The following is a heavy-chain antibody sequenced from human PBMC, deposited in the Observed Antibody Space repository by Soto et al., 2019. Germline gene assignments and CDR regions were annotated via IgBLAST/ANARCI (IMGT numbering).Heavy chain of an antibody. J-gene: IGHJ5*02. CDR2: INPNSGGT. CDR3: ARLRIGVAGALPLPWFDP. Sequence: GASVKVSCKASGYTFTGYYMHWVRQAPGQGLEWMGWINPNSGGTNYAQKFQGRVTMTRDTSISTAYMELSRLRSDDSAVYYCARLRIGVAGALPLPWFDPWGQGTLVTVSS. V-gene: IGHV1-2*02. CDR1: GYTFTGYY. D-gene: IGHD6-19*01.